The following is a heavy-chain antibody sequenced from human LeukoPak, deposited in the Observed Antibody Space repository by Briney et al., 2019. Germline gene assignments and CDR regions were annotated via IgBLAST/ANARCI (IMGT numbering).Heavy chain of an antibody. CDR2: IYYSGST. J-gene: IGHJ5*02. CDR3: ARHSPSSSWYVFGNWFDP. Sequence: PSETLSLTCTVSGGSISSSSYYWGWIRQPPGKGLEWIGSIYYSGSTYYNPSLKSRVTISVDTSKNQFSLKLSSVTAADTAVYYCARHSPSSSWYVFGNWFDPWGQGTLVTVSS. D-gene: IGHD6-13*01. V-gene: IGHV4-39*01. CDR1: GGSISSSSYY.